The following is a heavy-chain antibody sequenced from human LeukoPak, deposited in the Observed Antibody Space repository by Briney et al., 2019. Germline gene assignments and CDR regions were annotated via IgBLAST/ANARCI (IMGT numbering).Heavy chain of an antibody. V-gene: IGHV3-21*01. D-gene: IGHD2-2*01. CDR2: ISTSSRYM. J-gene: IGHJ5*02. Sequence: PGGSLRLSCAASGFTFSSFDMNWVRQAPGKGLEWVSSISTSSRYMYYRDSVKGRFTISRDDAKNSLYLQMNSLRVEDTAVYYCARADCSGSTCYLRRSWFDPWGQGTLVTVSS. CDR1: GFTFSSFD. CDR3: ARADCSGSTCYLRRSWFDP.